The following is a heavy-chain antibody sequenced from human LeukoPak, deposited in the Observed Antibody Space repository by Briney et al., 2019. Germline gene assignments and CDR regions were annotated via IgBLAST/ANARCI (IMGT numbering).Heavy chain of an antibody. CDR1: GGSISSSSYY. Sequence: SETLSLTCTVSGGSISSSSYYWGWIRQPPGKGLEWIGIIYHTGGTYYNPSLKSRVIISVDTSKNQFSLKLSSVTAADTAVYYCAKGTVTLDYWGQGTLVTVSS. V-gene: IGHV4-39*07. D-gene: IGHD4-17*01. CDR2: IYHTGGT. J-gene: IGHJ4*02. CDR3: AKGTVTLDY.